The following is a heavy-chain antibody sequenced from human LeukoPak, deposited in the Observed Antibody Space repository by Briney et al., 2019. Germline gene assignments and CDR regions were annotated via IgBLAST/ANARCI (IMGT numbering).Heavy chain of an antibody. CDR3: ATVYSSGWTEPDY. D-gene: IGHD6-19*01. J-gene: IGHJ4*02. CDR1: GYTFTGYY. CDR2: INPNSGGT. V-gene: IGHV1-2*02. Sequence: ASVKVSCKASGYTFTGYYMHWVRQAPGQGLEWMGWINPNSGGTVYAQNFQGRVTMTRDTSISTAYMELSRLTSDDAAVYFCATVYSSGWTEPDYWGQGTLVTVSS.